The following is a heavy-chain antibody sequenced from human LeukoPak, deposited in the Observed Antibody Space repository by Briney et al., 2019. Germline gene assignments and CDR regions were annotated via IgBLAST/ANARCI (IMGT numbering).Heavy chain of an antibody. CDR2: MNPNSGNT. Sequence: ASVKVSCKASGYTFTSYDINWVRQATGQGLEWMGWMNPNSGNTGYAQKFQGRVTMTRNTSISTAYMELSSLRSEDTAVYYCARGGSGYCSGGSCYSDYYYYGMDVWGQGTTVTVSS. D-gene: IGHD2-15*01. CDR1: GYTFTSYD. V-gene: IGHV1-8*01. J-gene: IGHJ6*02. CDR3: ARGGSGYCSGGSCYSDYYYYGMDV.